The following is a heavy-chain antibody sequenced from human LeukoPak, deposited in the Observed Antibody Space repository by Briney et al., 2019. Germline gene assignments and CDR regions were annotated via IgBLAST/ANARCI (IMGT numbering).Heavy chain of an antibody. CDR3: ARGTGSGTFDY. D-gene: IGHD3-10*01. V-gene: IGHV4-34*01. Sequence: SETLSLTCAVYGGSFSGYYWSWIRQPPGKGLEWIGEINHSGSTNYNPSLKSRVTISVDTSKNQFSLKLSSVTAADTAVYYCARGTGSGTFDYWGQGTMVTVSS. CDR2: INHSGST. CDR1: GGSFSGYY. J-gene: IGHJ4*02.